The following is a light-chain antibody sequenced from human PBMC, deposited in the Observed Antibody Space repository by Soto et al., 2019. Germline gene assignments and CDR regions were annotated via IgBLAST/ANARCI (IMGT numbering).Light chain of an antibody. Sequence: QSVLTQSPSASASLGASVKLTCTMSSGHSNYAIAWHQQQPEKGPRYLMKLNSDGSHSKGDGIPDRFSGTSSGAERYLTISSLQSEDEADNFCQTWGTGIQVFGGGTKLTVL. CDR1: SGHSNYA. CDR3: QTWGTGIQV. V-gene: IGLV4-69*01. CDR2: LNSDGSH. J-gene: IGLJ3*02.